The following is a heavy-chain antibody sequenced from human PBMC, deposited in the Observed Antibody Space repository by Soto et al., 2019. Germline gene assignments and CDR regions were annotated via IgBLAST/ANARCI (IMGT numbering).Heavy chain of an antibody. Sequence: QVQLVESGGGVVQPGRSLRLSCAASGFTFNLFTFHWVRQAPGRGLEWVAVVSHVDDNKYYAVSVRGRFTISRDNSKKMLYLQMNSLRADDTALYYCARGNMDVWGQGTTVTVSS. J-gene: IGHJ6*02. CDR2: VSHVDDNK. D-gene: IGHD1-1*01. CDR3: ARGNMDV. CDR1: GFTFNLFT. V-gene: IGHV3-30-3*01.